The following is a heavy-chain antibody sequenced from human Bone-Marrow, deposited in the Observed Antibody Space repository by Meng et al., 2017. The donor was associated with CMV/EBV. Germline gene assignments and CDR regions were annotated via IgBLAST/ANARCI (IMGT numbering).Heavy chain of an antibody. CDR1: GFTFSSYE. V-gene: IGHV3-48*03. Sequence: GESLKISCAASGFTFSSYEMNWVRQAPGKGLEWVSYISSSGSTIYYADSVKDRFTISRDNAKNSLYLQMNSLRAEDTAVYYCARRREAVWGNYYYYYGMDVWGQGTTVTVSS. CDR2: ISSSGSTI. D-gene: IGHD3-16*01. CDR3: ARRREAVWGNYYYYYGMDV. J-gene: IGHJ6*02.